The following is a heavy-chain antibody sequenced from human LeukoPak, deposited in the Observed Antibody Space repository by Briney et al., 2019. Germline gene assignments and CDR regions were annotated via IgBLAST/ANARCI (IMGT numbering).Heavy chain of an antibody. J-gene: IGHJ3*02. CDR3: ARRKYLFSIQDAFDI. Sequence: PGGSLRLSCAASGFTFSSYAMSWVRQAPGKGLEWVSAISGSGGSTYYADSVKGRFTISRDNAKNTLYLQMNSLRAEDTAVYYCARRKYLFSIQDAFDIWGQGTMVTVSS. D-gene: IGHD2-2*02. CDR1: GFTFSSYA. CDR2: ISGSGGST. V-gene: IGHV3-23*01.